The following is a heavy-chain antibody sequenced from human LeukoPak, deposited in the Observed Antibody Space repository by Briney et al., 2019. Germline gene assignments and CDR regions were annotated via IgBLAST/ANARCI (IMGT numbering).Heavy chain of an antibody. V-gene: IGHV3-7*01. CDR2: IKEDGSET. D-gene: IGHD1-26*01. CDR1: GFTLSHYW. J-gene: IGHJ5*02. CDR3: VRGGSYTFDP. Sequence: GGSLRLSCSASGFTLSHYWMTWVRQAPGKGLEWVASIKEDGSETSYVDSVKGRFTISRHNAKNSVYLQMNSLGGEDTAVYYCVRGGSYTFDPWGQGILVTVSS.